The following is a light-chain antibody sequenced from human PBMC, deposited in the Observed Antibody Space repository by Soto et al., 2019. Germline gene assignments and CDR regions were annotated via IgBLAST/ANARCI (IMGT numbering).Light chain of an antibody. J-gene: IGLJ1*01. CDR1: SSDVGGYKY. Sequence: QSALTRPASVSGSPGQSITISCTGSSSDVGGYKYVSWYQQYPGEAPKVMIYDVSNRPSGVSDRFSGSKSGNTASLTISGLQAEDEADYYCSSYTTTGARVIGTGTKVTVL. CDR3: SSYTTTGARV. CDR2: DVS. V-gene: IGLV2-14*01.